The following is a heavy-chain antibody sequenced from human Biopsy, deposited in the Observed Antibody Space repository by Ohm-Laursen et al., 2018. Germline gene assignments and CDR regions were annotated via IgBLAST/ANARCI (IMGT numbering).Heavy chain of an antibody. CDR2: IWSSATYK. J-gene: IGHJ5*01. V-gene: IGHV3-33*03. CDR1: GFTFSDHN. CDR3: ATELLPPGVGGPWLDS. Sequence: SLRLSCSASGFTFSDHNMHWVRQAPGKGLEWVAFIWSSATYKAYADSVKGRFTVSRDNTKNTLYLQMNSLRAADTAIYFCATELLPPGVGGPWLDSWGQGTPVTVSS. D-gene: IGHD3-10*01.